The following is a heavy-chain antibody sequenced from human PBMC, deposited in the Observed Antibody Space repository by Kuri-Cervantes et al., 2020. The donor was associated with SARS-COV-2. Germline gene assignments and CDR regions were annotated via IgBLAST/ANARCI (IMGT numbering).Heavy chain of an antibody. J-gene: IGHJ6*02. Sequence: LSLTCAASGFTFSSYAMSWVRQAPGKGLEWVSAISGSGGSTYYADSVKGRFTISRVNSKNTLYLQMNSLRAEDTAVYYCASQLRHGAAPYYYYGMDVWGQGTTVTVSS. V-gene: IGHV3-23*01. CDR2: ISGSGGST. CDR3: ASQLRHGAAPYYYYGMDV. D-gene: IGHD4-17*01. CDR1: GFTFSSYA.